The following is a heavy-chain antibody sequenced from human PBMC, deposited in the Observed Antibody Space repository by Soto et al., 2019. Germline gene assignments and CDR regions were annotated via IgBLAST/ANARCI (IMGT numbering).Heavy chain of an antibody. CDR3: ARDGRRVEMATINWFDL. J-gene: IGHJ5*02. V-gene: IGHV1-2*02. D-gene: IGHD5-12*01. CDR1: GYTFTGYY. Sequence: ASVKVSCKASGYTFTGYYMHWVRQAPGQGLEWMGWINPNSGGTNYAQKFQGRVTMTRDTSISTAYMELSRLRSDDTAVYYCARDGRRVEMATINWFDLWGQGTLVTVSS. CDR2: INPNSGGT.